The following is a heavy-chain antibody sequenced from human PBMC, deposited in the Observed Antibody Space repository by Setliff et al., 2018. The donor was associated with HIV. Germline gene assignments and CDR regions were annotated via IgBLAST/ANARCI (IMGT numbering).Heavy chain of an antibody. J-gene: IGHJ5*02. CDR2: IHYKGNI. V-gene: IGHV4-30-4*08. CDR1: GDSIISGDYY. D-gene: IGHD2-15*01. Sequence: PSETLSLTCTVSGDSIISGDYYWSWIRQSQGKGLEWIGHIHYKGNIDYNASLKSRLAISSDTSKNQFSLNLSSVIAADTAIYFCARFTVVVFGAGEPSWFDPWGQGILVTVSS. CDR3: ARFTVVVFGAGEPSWFDP.